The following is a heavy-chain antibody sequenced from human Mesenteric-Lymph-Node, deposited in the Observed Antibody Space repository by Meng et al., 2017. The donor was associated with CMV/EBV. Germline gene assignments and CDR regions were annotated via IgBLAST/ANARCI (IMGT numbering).Heavy chain of an antibody. V-gene: IGHV1-46*01. CDR1: GYTFSSYY. CDR3: ARGLKRGLIVWFDP. CDR2: INPSGGST. D-gene: IGHD2-21*01. J-gene: IGHJ5*02. Sequence: ASVKVSCKASGYTFSSYYMHWVRQAPGQGLEWMGIINPSGGSTSYAQRFQGRVTMTRNTSISTAYMELSSLRSEDTAVYYCARGLKRGLIVWFDPWGQGTLVTVSS.